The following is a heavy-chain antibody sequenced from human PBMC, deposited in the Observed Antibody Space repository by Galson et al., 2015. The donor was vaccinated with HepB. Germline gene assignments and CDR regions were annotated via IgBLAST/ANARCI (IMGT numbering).Heavy chain of an antibody. CDR2: INPSGGST. CDR1: GYTFTSYY. J-gene: IGHJ3*02. Sequence: SVKVSCKASGYTFTSYYMHWVRQAPGQGLEWMGIINPSGGSTSYAQKFQGRVTMTRDTSTSTVYMELSSLRSEDTAVYYCARSPQTTVTTLDDAFDIWGQGTMVTVSS. V-gene: IGHV1-46*01. D-gene: IGHD4-17*01. CDR3: ARSPQTTVTTLDDAFDI.